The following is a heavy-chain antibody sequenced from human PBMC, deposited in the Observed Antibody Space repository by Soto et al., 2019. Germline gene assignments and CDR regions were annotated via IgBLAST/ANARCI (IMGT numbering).Heavy chain of an antibody. J-gene: IGHJ6*02. CDR2: IIPIFGTA. CDR1: GGTFSSYA. CDR3: ARVESAVAGRNYYYGMDV. V-gene: IGHV1-69*13. Sequence: SVKVSCKASGGTFSSYAISWVRQAPGQGLEWMGGIIPIFGTANYAQKFQGRVTITADESTSTACMELSSLRSEDTAVYYCARVESAVAGRNYYYGMDVWGQGTTVTVSS. D-gene: IGHD6-19*01.